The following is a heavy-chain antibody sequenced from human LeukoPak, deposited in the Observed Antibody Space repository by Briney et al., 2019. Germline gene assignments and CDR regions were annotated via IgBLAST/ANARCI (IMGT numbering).Heavy chain of an antibody. J-gene: IGHJ4*02. CDR3: ARGEYGDYGGTFDY. D-gene: IGHD4-17*01. Sequence: GGSLRLSCAASGFTFSSYWMSWVRQAPGKGLEWVANIKQDGSEKYYVDSVKGRFTISRDNAKNSLYLQMNSLRAEDTAVYYCARGEYGDYGGTFDYWGQGTLVTVSS. CDR1: GFTFSSYW. V-gene: IGHV3-7*01. CDR2: IKQDGSEK.